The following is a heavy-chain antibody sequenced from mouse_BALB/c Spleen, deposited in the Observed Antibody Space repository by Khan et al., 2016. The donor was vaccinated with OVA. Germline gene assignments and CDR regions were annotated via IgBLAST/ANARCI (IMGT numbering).Heavy chain of an antibody. CDR2: ISSGGAYT. Sequence: EVELVESGGDLVKPGGSLKLSCAASGFTFSSYSMSWVRQTPDKRLEWVASISSGGAYTYYPDIVKGRFTLSRDNAKNTLYLQMSSLKSEDTAMYYCASHLTGSFAYWGQGTLVTVSA. D-gene: IGHD4-1*01. J-gene: IGHJ3*01. CDR1: GFTFSSYS. V-gene: IGHV5-6*01. CDR3: ASHLTGSFAY.